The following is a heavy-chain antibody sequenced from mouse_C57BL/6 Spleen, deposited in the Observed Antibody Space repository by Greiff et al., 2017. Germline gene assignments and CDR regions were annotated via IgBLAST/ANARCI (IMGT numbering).Heavy chain of an antibody. J-gene: IGHJ2*01. Sequence: VQLQQSGAELVRPGASVKLSCTASGFNIKDDYMHWVKQRPEQGLEWIGWIDPENGDTEYASKFQGKATITADTSSNTAYRQLSSLTSEDTAVYYCTTGYGSTFDYWGQGTTLTVSS. D-gene: IGHD1-1*01. V-gene: IGHV14-4*01. CDR3: TTGYGSTFDY. CDR2: IDPENGDT. CDR1: GFNIKDDY.